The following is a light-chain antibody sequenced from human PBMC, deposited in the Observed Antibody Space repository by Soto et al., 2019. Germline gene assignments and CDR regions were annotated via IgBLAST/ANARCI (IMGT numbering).Light chain of an antibody. Sequence: QSALTQPASVSGSPGQSITISCTGTSSDVGGYNYVSWYQQHPGKAPKLMIYGVSNRPSGVSNRFSGSKSGNTASLTISGLQAEDEADYYCSSYTCSSTLGVFGGGTKLTLL. V-gene: IGLV2-14*01. J-gene: IGLJ3*02. CDR3: SSYTCSSTLGV. CDR1: SSDVGGYNY. CDR2: GVS.